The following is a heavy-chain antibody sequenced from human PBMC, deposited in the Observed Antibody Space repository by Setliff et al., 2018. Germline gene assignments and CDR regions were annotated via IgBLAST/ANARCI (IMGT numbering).Heavy chain of an antibody. V-gene: IGHV4-39*01. J-gene: IGHJ4*01. Sequence: PSETLSLTCTVSGASISSSRDYWGWIRQPPGKGLEWIGSIYYSGSTYYNPSLKSRVTISVDTSKNQFSLKLSSVTAADTAVFYCASGLEFDYWGPGSLVTVSS. CDR1: GASISSSRDY. D-gene: IGHD1-1*01. CDR3: ASGLEFDY. CDR2: IYYSGST.